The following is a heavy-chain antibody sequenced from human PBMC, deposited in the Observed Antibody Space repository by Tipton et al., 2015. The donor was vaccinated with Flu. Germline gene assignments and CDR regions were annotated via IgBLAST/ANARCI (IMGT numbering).Heavy chain of an antibody. Sequence: GLVKPSETLSLTCAVYGGSFSGYYWSWIRQPPGKGLEWIGEINHSGSTNYNPSLKSRDTISVDTPKTQFSLKLSSVTAADTAVYYCARGIRRGTSRTIGYYFDYWGQGPLVTVSS. V-gene: IGHV4-34*01. D-gene: IGHD2-2*01. CDR2: INHSGST. J-gene: IGHJ4*02. CDR1: GGSFSGYY. CDR3: ARGIRRGTSRTIGYYFDY.